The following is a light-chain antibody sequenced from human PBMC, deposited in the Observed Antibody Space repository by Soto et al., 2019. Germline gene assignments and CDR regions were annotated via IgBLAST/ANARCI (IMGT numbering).Light chain of an antibody. CDR1: SSDVGAYNY. V-gene: IGLV2-14*01. CDR3: SSYTSATTYV. Sequence: ALKQPASVTASPAQSITNSCTGTSSDVGAYNYVSWYQQYPGEAPKVIIYDVSHRPAGVSNRFSGSKSGNTASLTISGLQTQDEADYYCSSYTSATTYVFGTGTKVTVL. CDR2: DVS. J-gene: IGLJ1*01.